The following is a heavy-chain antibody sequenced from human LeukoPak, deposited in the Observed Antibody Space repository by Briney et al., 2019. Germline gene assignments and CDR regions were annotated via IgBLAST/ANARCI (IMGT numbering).Heavy chain of an antibody. CDR3: ARDDHCSRTSCYMDY. D-gene: IGHD2-2*01. J-gene: IGHJ4*02. Sequence: GGSLRLSCEASGFTLSNFWMSWVRQAPGKGLEWVAVISYDGSNKYYTDSVKGRFTISRDNSKNTLYLQMNSLRAEDTAVYYCARDDHCSRTSCYMDYWGQGTLVTVSS. CDR1: GFTLSNFW. CDR2: ISYDGSNK. V-gene: IGHV3-30*03.